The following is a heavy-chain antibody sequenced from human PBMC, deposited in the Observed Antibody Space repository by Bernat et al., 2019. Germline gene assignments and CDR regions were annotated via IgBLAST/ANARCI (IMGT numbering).Heavy chain of an antibody. Sequence: QVQLVESGGGVVQPGGSLRLSCAASGFTFSSYGMHWVRQAPGKGLGWGAFIRYDGSNKYYADSVKGRFTISRDNSKNTLYLQMNSLRAEDTAVYYCAKCQAERWLQLPTGAWGQGTLVTVSS. V-gene: IGHV3-30*02. D-gene: IGHD5-24*01. J-gene: IGHJ4*02. CDR2: IRYDGSNK. CDR3: AKCQAERWLQLPTGA. CDR1: GFTFSSYG.